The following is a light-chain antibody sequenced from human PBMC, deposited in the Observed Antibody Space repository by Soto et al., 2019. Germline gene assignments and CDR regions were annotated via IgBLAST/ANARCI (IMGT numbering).Light chain of an antibody. J-gene: IGLJ1*01. V-gene: IGLV2-14*01. CDR1: SSDVGGYNH. CDR3: SSYASSSSYV. CDR2: EVT. Sequence: QSALTQPASVSGSPGQSITISCTGTSSDVGGYNHVSWYQIHPGKAPKLIIYEVTSRPSGVSYRFSGSKSGNSASLTISGLQAEDEADYYCSSYASSSSYVFGGGTNLTVL.